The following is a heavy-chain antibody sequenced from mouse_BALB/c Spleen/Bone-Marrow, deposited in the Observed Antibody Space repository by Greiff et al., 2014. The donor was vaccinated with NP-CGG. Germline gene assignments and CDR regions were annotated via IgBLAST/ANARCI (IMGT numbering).Heavy chain of an antibody. CDR1: GYTFTSYW. D-gene: IGHD2-10*01. J-gene: IGHJ4*01. CDR3: ARTGAYYGSMDY. V-gene: IGHV1-87*01. CDR2: IYPGDGDT. Sequence: VQVVESGAELARPGASVKLSCKASGYTFTSYWVQWVKQRPGRGLEWIGAIYPGDGDTRYTQKFKGKATLTADKSSSTAYMQLSSWASEDSAVYYCARTGAYYGSMDYWGQGTSVTVSS.